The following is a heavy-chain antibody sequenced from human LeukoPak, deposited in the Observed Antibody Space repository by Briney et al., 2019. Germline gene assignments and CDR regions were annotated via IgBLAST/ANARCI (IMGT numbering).Heavy chain of an antibody. V-gene: IGHV4-34*01. Sequence: SETLSLTCAVYGGSLSGYYWNWMRQPPGKGLEWIGEINHSGSTNYNPSLKSRVTISVDTSKNQFSLKLSSVTAADTAVYYCARIRLLPNDAFDIWGQGTMVTVSS. CDR2: INHSGST. CDR3: ARIRLLPNDAFDI. CDR1: GGSLSGYY. D-gene: IGHD3-22*01. J-gene: IGHJ3*02.